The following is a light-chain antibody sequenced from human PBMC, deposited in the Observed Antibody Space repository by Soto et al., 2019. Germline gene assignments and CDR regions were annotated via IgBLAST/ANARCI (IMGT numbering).Light chain of an antibody. V-gene: IGKV1-5*03. CDR2: KAS. J-gene: IGKJ4*01. CDR3: QQYHSYSLA. CDR1: QSISSW. Sequence: DIQMTQSPSTLSVSVGDRVTITCRASQSISSWLAWYQQKPGKAPKLLIYKASSLEGGVPSRFSGSGSGTDFPLTISSLQPDDFATYYCQQYHSYSLAFGGGTKVDIK.